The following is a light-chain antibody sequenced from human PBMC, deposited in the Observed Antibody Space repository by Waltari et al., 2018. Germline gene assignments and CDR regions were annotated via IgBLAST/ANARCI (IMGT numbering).Light chain of an antibody. CDR3: CSYTGSSTSYG. CDR2: EAT. V-gene: IGLV2-23*01. Sequence: QSALSQPASVSRSPGQSLTIPCTGARPDLASYNLLAWYQHHPNRAPKLIIYEATKRPSGISHRFSGAKSGATASLRISGLQADDEADYYCCSYTGSSTSYGCGGGTKVTVL. CDR1: RPDLASYNL. J-gene: IGLJ1*01.